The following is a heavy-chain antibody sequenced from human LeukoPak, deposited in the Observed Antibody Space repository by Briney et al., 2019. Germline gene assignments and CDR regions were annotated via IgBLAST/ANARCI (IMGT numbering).Heavy chain of an antibody. V-gene: IGHV3-66*01. CDR2: IYSGGST. CDR1: GFTFSSYS. J-gene: IGHJ4*02. D-gene: IGHD4-17*01. CDR3: ARDSYGDYYFDY. Sequence: GGSLRLSCAASGFTFSSYSMNWVRQAPGKGLEWVSVIYSGGSTYYADSVKGRFTISRDNSKNTLYLQMNSLRAEDTAVYYCARDSYGDYYFDYWGQGTLVTVSS.